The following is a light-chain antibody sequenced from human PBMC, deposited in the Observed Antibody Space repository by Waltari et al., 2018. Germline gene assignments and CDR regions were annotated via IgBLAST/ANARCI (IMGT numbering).Light chain of an antibody. CDR1: QSIGRY. CDR2: EAF. Sequence: ERMLTQSPGTLALSPEERAARSCRASQSIGRYLVWYQQKPGQAPRLLMYEAFRRATGIPDRFSRSWSGTDFSLTISRLEPEDFAVYYCQNHERLPATFGQGTKVEIK. V-gene: IGKV3-20*01. J-gene: IGKJ1*01. CDR3: QNHERLPAT.